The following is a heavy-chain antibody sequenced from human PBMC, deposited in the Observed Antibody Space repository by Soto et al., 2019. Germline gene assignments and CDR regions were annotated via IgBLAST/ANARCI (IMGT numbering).Heavy chain of an antibody. J-gene: IGHJ4*02. CDR1: GFTFDDFA. D-gene: IGHD3-22*01. CDR2: ISWNGATM. CDR3: AKDNGGYYDSSGNFEF. V-gene: IGHV3-9*01. Sequence: EVQLVESGGGLVQPGRSLRLSCAASGFTFDDFAIHWVRQAPGKGLEWVSGISWNGATMGYGDSVSGRFTISRDNTKNSLYLQMNSLKPEETALYYCAKDNGGYYDSSGNFEFWGQGTLVTV.